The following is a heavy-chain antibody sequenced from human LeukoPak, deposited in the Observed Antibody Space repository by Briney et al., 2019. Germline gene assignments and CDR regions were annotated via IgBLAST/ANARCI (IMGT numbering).Heavy chain of an antibody. D-gene: IGHD3-16*02. CDR2: IYTSGST. Sequence: ASETLSLTCTVSGGSISSYYWSWIRQPAGKGLEWIGRIYTSGSTNYNPSLKSRVTMSVDTSKNQFSLKLSSVTAADTAVYYCAMPLSASYDYVWGSYRRAHYYYYMDVWGKGTTVTVSS. V-gene: IGHV4-4*07. CDR3: AMPLSASYDYVWGSYRRAHYYYYMDV. CDR1: GGSISSYY. J-gene: IGHJ6*03.